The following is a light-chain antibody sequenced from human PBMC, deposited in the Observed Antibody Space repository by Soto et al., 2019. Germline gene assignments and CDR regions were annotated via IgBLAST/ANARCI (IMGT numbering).Light chain of an antibody. CDR3: QQYNSYPWT. CDR1: QSISSW. CDR2: KAS. Sequence: DIQMTQSPSTLSASVGDRVTITCRASQSISSWLAWYQQKPGKAPKLLIYKASSLESGVPSRFSGSGSGTEVTLTISRLQPDDFATYYCQQYNSYPWTFGQGTKVEIK. J-gene: IGKJ1*01. V-gene: IGKV1-5*03.